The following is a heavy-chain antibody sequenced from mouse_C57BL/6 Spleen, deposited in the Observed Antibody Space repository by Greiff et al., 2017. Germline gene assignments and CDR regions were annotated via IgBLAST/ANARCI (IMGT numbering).Heavy chain of an antibody. V-gene: IGHV1-4*01. CDR1: GYTFTSYT. Sequence: QVQLQQSGAELARPGASVTMSCKASGYTFTSYTMHWVKQRPGPGLEWIGYINPCSGYTKYNKKFKDKATLTADKSSSTAYMLLSSLTSDDSAVYYCASWGAYFDYWGQGTTLTVAS. CDR3: ASWGAYFDY. J-gene: IGHJ2*01. CDR2: INPCSGYT.